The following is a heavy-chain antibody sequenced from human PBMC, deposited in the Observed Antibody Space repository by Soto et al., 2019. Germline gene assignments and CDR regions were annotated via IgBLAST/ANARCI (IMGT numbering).Heavy chain of an antibody. CDR3: ARVSRAMIVVVITVSFDY. D-gene: IGHD3-22*01. CDR2: ISYDGGNK. CDR1: GFTFSNYA. J-gene: IGHJ4*02. V-gene: IGHV3-30-3*01. Sequence: GGSLRLSCAASGFTFSNYAMHWVRQAPGKGLEWVAVISYDGGNKYYADSVKGRFTISRDNSKNTLYLQMNSLRAEDTAVYYCARVSRAMIVVVITVSFDYWGQGTLVTVSS.